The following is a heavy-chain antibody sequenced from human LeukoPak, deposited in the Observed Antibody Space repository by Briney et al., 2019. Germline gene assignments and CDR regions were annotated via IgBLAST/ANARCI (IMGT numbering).Heavy chain of an antibody. Sequence: SETLSLTCTVSDDSIGSYYWNWIRQPAGKGLEWIGRIYISGTTNYNAALKSRVTMSVDTSRNQFSLKLSSVTAADTAVYYCARVKMTSITSHDYWGQGMLVTVSS. J-gene: IGHJ4*02. CDR1: DDSIGSYY. V-gene: IGHV4-4*07. D-gene: IGHD2-21*02. CDR2: IYISGTT. CDR3: ARVKMTSITSHDY.